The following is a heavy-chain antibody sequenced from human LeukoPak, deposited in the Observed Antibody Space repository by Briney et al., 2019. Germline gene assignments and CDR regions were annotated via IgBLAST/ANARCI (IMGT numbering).Heavy chain of an antibody. Sequence: SETLSLTCAVYGGSFSGYYWSWIRQPPGKGLEWIGEINHSGSTNYNPSLKSRVTISVDTSKNQFSLKLSSVTAADTAVYYCASNPYVEDSYGSYYYYGMDVWGQGTTVTVSS. CDR2: INHSGST. D-gene: IGHD5-18*01. CDR3: ASNPYVEDSYGSYYYYGMDV. V-gene: IGHV4-34*01. J-gene: IGHJ6*02. CDR1: GGSFSGYY.